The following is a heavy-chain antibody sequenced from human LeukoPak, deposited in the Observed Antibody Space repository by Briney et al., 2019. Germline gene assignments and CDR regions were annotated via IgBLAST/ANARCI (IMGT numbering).Heavy chain of an antibody. V-gene: IGHV5-51*01. D-gene: IGHD3-3*01. Sequence: RGESLQISCKGSGNSFTNYWIGWVRQLPRKGLEWMGIIYPGDSDTRYSPSFQGQVTISADKSINTAYLQWSSLKASDTAMYYCVRFWSGSGYWGQGTLVTVSS. CDR1: GNSFTNYW. CDR3: VRFWSGSGY. CDR2: IYPGDSDT. J-gene: IGHJ4*02.